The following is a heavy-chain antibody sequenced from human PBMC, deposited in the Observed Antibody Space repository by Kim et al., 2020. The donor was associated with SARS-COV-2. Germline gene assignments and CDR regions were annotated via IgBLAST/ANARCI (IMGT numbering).Heavy chain of an antibody. V-gene: IGHV4-59*01. D-gene: IGHD3-9*01. CDR3: ARDFGLDILTGPYGMDV. CDR1: GGSISSYY. CDR2: IYYSGST. Sequence: SETLSLTCTVSGGSISSYYWSWIRQPPGKGLEWIGYIYYSGSTSYNPSLKSRVTISVDTSKNQFSLKLSSVTAADTAVYYCARDFGLDILTGPYGMDVWGQGTTVTVSS. J-gene: IGHJ6*02.